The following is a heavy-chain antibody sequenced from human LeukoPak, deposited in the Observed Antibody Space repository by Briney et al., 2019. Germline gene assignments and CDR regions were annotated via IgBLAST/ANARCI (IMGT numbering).Heavy chain of an antibody. J-gene: IGHJ4*02. V-gene: IGHV4-30-2*01. CDR2: IYHSGST. D-gene: IGHD3-10*01. Sequence: SETLSLTCTVSGGSISSGGYYWSWIRQPPGKGLEWIGYIYHSGSTYYNPSLKSRVTISVDRSKNQFSLKLSSVTAADTAVYYCASGARGGFDYWGQGTLVTVSS. CDR1: GGSISSGGYY. CDR3: ASGARGGFDY.